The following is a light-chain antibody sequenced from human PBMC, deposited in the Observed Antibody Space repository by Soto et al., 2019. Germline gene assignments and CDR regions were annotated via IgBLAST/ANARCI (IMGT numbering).Light chain of an antibody. J-gene: IGKJ4*01. CDR2: KAS. CDR3: HQASSFPLS. V-gene: IGKV1-12*01. Sequence: DVQMTQSPPYVSPSVGETVTIACRASQVISSWLAWYQQKPGKAPNXLIYKASTLQTGVPSRFSGSGSGTDLTLNITHLQPEDGATDYCHQASSFPLSFGGGTKVDIK. CDR1: QVISSW.